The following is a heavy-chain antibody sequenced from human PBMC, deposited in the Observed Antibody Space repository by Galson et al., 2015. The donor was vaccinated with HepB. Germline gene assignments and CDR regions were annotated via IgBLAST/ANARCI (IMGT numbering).Heavy chain of an antibody. CDR2: ISSSSSYI. V-gene: IGHV3-21*01. CDR3: ARAYCSGGSCYGLGTGATAPQDY. J-gene: IGHJ4*02. D-gene: IGHD2-15*01. CDR1: GFTFSSYS. Sequence: SLRLSCAASGFTFSSYSMNWVRQAPGKGLEWVSSISSSSSYIYYADSVKGRFTISRDNAKNSLYLQMNSLRAEDTAVYYCARAYCSGGSCYGLGTGATAPQDYWGQGTLVTVSS.